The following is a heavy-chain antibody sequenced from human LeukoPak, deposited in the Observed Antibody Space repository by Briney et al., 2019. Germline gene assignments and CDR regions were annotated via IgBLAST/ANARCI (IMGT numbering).Heavy chain of an antibody. Sequence: GGSLRLSCAASGFTFSSYAMSWVRQAPGKGLEWVSAISGSGGSTYYADSMKGRFTISRDNSKNTLYLQMNSLRAEDTAVYYCATQGGARDPFDYWGQGTLVTVSS. V-gene: IGHV3-23*01. CDR2: ISGSGGST. J-gene: IGHJ4*02. CDR1: GFTFSSYA. CDR3: ATQGGARDPFDY. D-gene: IGHD3-16*01.